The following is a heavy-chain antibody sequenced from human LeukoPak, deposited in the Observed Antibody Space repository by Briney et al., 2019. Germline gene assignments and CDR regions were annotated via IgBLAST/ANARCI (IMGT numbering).Heavy chain of an antibody. CDR1: GYSISSGYY. CDR2: LYHSGST. Sequence: SSETLSLTCIVFGYSISSGYYWGWIRQPPGKGLEWIGNLYHSGSTYYNPSLRSRATISGDTSKSQFSLSLSSVTAADTAVYYCARDSGTGPLDYWGQGTLVTVSS. V-gene: IGHV4-38-2*02. D-gene: IGHD1-14*01. J-gene: IGHJ4*02. CDR3: ARDSGTGPLDY.